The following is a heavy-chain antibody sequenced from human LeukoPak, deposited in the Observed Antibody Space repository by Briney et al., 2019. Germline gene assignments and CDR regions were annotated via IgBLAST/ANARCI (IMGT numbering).Heavy chain of an antibody. D-gene: IGHD6-19*01. Sequence: PGKSLRLSCAASGFTFSSYGMHWVRQAPGKGLEWVAVISYDGSNKYYADSVKGRFTISRDNSKNTLYLQMNSLRAEDTAVYYCAKVGSGWYGLSHHFDYWGQGTLVTVSS. CDR3: AKVGSGWYGLSHHFDY. CDR1: GFTFSSYG. CDR2: ISYDGSNK. V-gene: IGHV3-30*18. J-gene: IGHJ4*02.